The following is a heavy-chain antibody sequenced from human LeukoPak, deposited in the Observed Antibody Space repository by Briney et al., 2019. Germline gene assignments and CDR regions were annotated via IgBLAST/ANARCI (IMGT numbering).Heavy chain of an antibody. CDR3: AREYCSSTSCPSHAFDI. J-gene: IGHJ3*02. D-gene: IGHD2-2*01. CDR1: GYSISSGYY. V-gene: IGHV4-38-2*02. CDR2: IYHSGST. Sequence: SETLSLTCTVSGYSISSGYYWGWIRQPPGKGLEWIGSIYHSGSTYYNPSLKSRVTISVDTSKNQFSLKLSSVTAADTAVYYCAREYCSSTSCPSHAFDIWGQGTMVTVSS.